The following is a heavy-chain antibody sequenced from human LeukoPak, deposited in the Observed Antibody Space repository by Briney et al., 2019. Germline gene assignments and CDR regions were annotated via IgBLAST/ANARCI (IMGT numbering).Heavy chain of an antibody. CDR3: ARYSSSSVYYYGMDV. CDR2: INPSGGST. Sequence: GASVKVSCTASGYTFTSYYMHWVRQAPGQGLEWMGIINPSGGSTSYAQKFQGRVTMTRDTSTSTVYMELSSLRSEDTAVYYCARYSSSSVYYYGMDVWGQGTTVTVPS. V-gene: IGHV1-46*03. D-gene: IGHD6-6*01. J-gene: IGHJ6*02. CDR1: GYTFTSYY.